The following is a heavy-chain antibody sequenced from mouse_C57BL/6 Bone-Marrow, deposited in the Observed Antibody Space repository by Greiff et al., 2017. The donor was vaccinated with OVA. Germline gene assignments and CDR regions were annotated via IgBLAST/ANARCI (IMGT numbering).Heavy chain of an antibody. CDR1: GYAFSSSW. CDR2: IYPGDGDT. Sequence: VQLQESGPELVKPGASVKISCKASGYAFSSSWMNWVKQRPGKGLEWIGRIYPGDGDTNYKGKFKGKATLTADKSSSTVYMQLSSLTSEDSAVYFCARRSLYYFDYWGQGTTLTVSA. CDR3: ARRSLYYFDY. V-gene: IGHV1-82*01. D-gene: IGHD6-1*01. J-gene: IGHJ2*01.